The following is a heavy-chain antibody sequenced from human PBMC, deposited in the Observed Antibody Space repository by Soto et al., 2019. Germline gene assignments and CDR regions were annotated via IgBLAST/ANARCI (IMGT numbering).Heavy chain of an antibody. CDR3: ARPPIPYYYDSSGYYYGDWYFDL. D-gene: IGHD3-22*01. J-gene: IGHJ2*01. V-gene: IGHV5-51*01. Sequence: GESLKISCKGSGYSFTSYWIGWVRQMPGKGLEWMGIIYPGDSDTRYSPSFQGQVTISADKSISTAYLPWSSLKASDNAMYYCARPPIPYYYDSSGYYYGDWYFDLWGRGTLVTVSS. CDR1: GYSFTSYW. CDR2: IYPGDSDT.